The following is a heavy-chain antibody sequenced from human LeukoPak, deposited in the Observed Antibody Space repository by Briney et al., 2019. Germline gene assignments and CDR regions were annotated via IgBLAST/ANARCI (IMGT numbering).Heavy chain of an antibody. J-gene: IGHJ6*02. CDR3: ARDRGRLHYHGSGSYSYYYYYYGMDV. CDR1: GFTFSYYY. D-gene: IGHD3-10*01. Sequence: GGSLRLSCAASGFTFSYYYMSWIRQAPGKGLEWVSYISSSGNTIYYADSVKGRFTISRDNAKNSLYLQMNSLRAEDTAVYYCARDRGRLHYHGSGSYSYYYYYYGMDVWGQGTTVTISS. CDR2: ISSSGNTI. V-gene: IGHV3-11*01.